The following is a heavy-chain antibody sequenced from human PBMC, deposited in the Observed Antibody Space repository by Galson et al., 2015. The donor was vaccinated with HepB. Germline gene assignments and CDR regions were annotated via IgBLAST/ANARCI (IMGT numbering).Heavy chain of an antibody. D-gene: IGHD2-2*01. CDR2: MNPNSGNT. CDR1: GYTFTGYD. V-gene: IGHV1-8*01. CDR3: ARAARGVGYCSSTSCYPHYYYYYMDV. J-gene: IGHJ6*03. Sequence: SVKVSCKASGYTFTGYDINWVRQATGQGLEWMGWMNPNSGNTGYAQKFQGRVTMTRNTSISTAYMELSSLRSEDTAVYYCARAARGVGYCSSTSCYPHYYYYYMDVWGKGTTVTVSS.